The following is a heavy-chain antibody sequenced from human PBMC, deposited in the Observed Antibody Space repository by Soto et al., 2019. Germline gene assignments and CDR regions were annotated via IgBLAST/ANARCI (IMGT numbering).Heavy chain of an antibody. CDR3: ARDRSPYYGMDV. CDR1: GYTFTSYA. CDR2: INAGNGNT. V-gene: IGHV1-3*01. J-gene: IGHJ6*02. Sequence: ASVKVSCKASGYTFTSYAMHWVRQAPGQRLEWMGWINAGNGNTKYSQKFQGRVTITRDTSASTAYMELSSLRSEDTAVYYCARDRSPYYGMDVWGQGTTVTSP. D-gene: IGHD1-26*01.